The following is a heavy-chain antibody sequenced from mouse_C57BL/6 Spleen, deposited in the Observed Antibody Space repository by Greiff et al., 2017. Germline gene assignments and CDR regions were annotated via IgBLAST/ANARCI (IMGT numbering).Heavy chain of an antibody. D-gene: IGHD2-14*01. CDR1: GYTFTSYD. CDR2: IYPRDGST. Sequence: QVHVKQSGPELVKPGASVKLSCKASGYTFTSYDINWVKQRPGQGLEWIGWIYPRDGSTKYNEKFKGKATLTVDTSSSTAYMELNSLTSEDSAVYYCARVIGTSYFDYWGQGTTLTVSS. J-gene: IGHJ2*01. CDR3: ARVIGTSYFDY. V-gene: IGHV1-85*01.